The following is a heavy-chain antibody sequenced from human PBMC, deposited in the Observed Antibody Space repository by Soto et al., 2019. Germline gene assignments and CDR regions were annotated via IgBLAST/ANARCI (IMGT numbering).Heavy chain of an antibody. CDR1: GGSISSYY. V-gene: IGHV4-59*12. J-gene: IGHJ5*02. CDR3: AREGNSIFGGSTGFDP. Sequence: KPSETLSLTCTVSGGSISSYYGSWIRQPPGKGLEWIGYIYYSGSTNYNPSLKSRVTISVDTSKNQFSLKLSSVTAADTAVYYCAREGNSIFGGSTGFDPWGQGTLVAVSS. D-gene: IGHD3-3*01. CDR2: IYYSGST.